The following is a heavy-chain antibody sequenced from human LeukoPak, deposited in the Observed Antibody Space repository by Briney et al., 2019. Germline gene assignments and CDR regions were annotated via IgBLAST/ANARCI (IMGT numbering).Heavy chain of an antibody. CDR3: ARGKSGSYGTKGY. Sequence: PGGSLRLSCAASGFTFSRYWMSWVRQAPGKGPEWVANIKQDGSEKYYVDSVKGRFTISRDNAKNSLYLEMNSLRAEDTAVYYCARGKSGSYGTKGYWGQGTLVTVSS. D-gene: IGHD1-26*01. CDR2: IKQDGSEK. J-gene: IGHJ4*02. V-gene: IGHV3-7*01. CDR1: GFTFSRYW.